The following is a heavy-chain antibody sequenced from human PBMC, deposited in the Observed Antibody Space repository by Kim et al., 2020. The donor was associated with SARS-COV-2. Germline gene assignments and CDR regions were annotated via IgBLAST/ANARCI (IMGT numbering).Heavy chain of an antibody. V-gene: IGHV3-33*01. CDR1: GFTFSSYG. J-gene: IGHJ4*01. D-gene: IGHD3-22*01. CDR2: ICYDGSNK. CDR3: ARGQAIYYDTSGYSY. Sequence: GGSLRHSCAASGFTFSSYGMHWVRQAPGKGLEWVAVICYDGSNKDYADSVKGRFTISRDNSKNTLYLQMNSLRAEDTAVYYCARGQAIYYDTSGYSYWG.